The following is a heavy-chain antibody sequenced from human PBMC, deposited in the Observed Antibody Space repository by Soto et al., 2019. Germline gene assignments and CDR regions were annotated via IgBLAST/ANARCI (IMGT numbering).Heavy chain of an antibody. J-gene: IGHJ4*02. CDR1: GFSLSSTRMA. CDR2: IYWDDDK. CDR3: AHIVVAGLGYYFDY. D-gene: IGHD6-19*01. V-gene: IGHV2-5*02. Sequence: QITLKESGPTLVKPTQTLTLTCTFSGFSLSSTRMAVGWIRQPPGKALEWLALIYWDDDKRYSPFLKSRLTNTKYTSKNQVVLTMSNMDFVDTARYYCAHIVVAGLGYYFDYWGQGTLVTVSS.